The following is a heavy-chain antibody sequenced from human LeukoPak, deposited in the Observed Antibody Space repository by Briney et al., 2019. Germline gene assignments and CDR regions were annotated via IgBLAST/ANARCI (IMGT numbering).Heavy chain of an antibody. CDR2: MNPNSGNT. CDR1: GYTFTSYD. J-gene: IGHJ4*02. D-gene: IGHD3-10*01. CDR3: ARAHMVRGVRFDY. Sequence: ASVKVSCKASGYTFTSYDINWVRQATGQGLEWMGWMNPNSGNTGYAQKFQGRVTMTRNTSISTAYMELSSLRSEDTAVYYCARAHMVRGVRFDYWGQGTLVTVSS. V-gene: IGHV1-8*01.